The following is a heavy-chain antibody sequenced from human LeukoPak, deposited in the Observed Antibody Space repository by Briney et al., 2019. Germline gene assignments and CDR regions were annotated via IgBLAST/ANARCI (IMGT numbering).Heavy chain of an antibody. CDR3: ARGGSSSWSLNYYYYYGMDV. CDR2: IYYSGST. J-gene: IGHJ6*02. D-gene: IGHD6-13*01. Sequence: SETLSLTCTVSGGSISSYYWSWIQQPPGKGLEWIGYIYYSGSTNYNPSLKSRVTISVDTSKNQFSLKLSSVTAADTAVYYCARGGSSSWSLNYYYYYGMDVWGQGTTVTVSS. CDR1: GGSISSYY. V-gene: IGHV4-59*01.